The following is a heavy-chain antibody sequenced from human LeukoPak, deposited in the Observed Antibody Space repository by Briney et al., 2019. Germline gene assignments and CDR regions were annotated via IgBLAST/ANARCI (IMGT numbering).Heavy chain of an antibody. D-gene: IGHD5-24*01. J-gene: IGHJ4*02. Sequence: SETLSHTCTVSGGSISSYYWSWIRQPPGKGLEWIGYIYYSGSTNYNPSLKSRVTISVDTSKNQFSLKLSSVTAADTAVYYCARVWGRDPTGIVDYWGQGTLVTVSS. V-gene: IGHV4-59*01. CDR3: ARVWGRDPTGIVDY. CDR1: GGSISSYY. CDR2: IYYSGST.